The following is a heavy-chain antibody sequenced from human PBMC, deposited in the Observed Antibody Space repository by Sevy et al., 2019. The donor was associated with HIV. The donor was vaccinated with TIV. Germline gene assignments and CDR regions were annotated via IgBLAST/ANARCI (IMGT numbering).Heavy chain of an antibody. CDR2: ILHDGSNE. Sequence: GGSLRLPCAASRFNFSNYAMHWVRQAPGKGLEWVALILHDGSNEHYADSVKGRFTISRDNSQNTVYLQMNSLRPEDTAVYYCARDRLLSLLDFWGQGTLVTVSS. J-gene: IGHJ4*02. V-gene: IGHV3-30*04. CDR3: ARDRLLSLLDF. D-gene: IGHD2-21*01. CDR1: RFNFSNYA.